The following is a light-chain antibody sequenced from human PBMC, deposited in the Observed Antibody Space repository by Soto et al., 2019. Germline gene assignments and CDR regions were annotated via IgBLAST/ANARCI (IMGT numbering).Light chain of an antibody. CDR3: AAWDDSRNGPV. V-gene: IGLV1-44*01. CDR2: SNN. Sequence: QSVLTQPPSASGTPGQRVTISCSGSSSNIGSTTVNWYQQLPGTAPKLLIYSNNQRPSGVPDRFSGSKSGTSASLAISGLQSEDEADYYCAAWDDSRNGPVFGGGTKVTVL. CDR1: SSNIGSTT. J-gene: IGLJ3*02.